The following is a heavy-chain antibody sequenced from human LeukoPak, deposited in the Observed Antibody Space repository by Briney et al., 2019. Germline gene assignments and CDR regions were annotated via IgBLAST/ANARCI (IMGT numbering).Heavy chain of an antibody. V-gene: IGHV3-33*08. CDR3: AGAAAGTGYFDY. CDR1: GFAITDHH. D-gene: IGHD6-13*01. CDR2: IWYDGSNK. Sequence: GGSLRLSCAASGFAITDHHMDWVRQAPGKGLEWVAVIWYDGSNKYYADSVKGRFTISRDNSKNTLYLQMNSLRAEDTAVYYCAGAAAGTGYFDYWGQGTLVTVSS. J-gene: IGHJ4*02.